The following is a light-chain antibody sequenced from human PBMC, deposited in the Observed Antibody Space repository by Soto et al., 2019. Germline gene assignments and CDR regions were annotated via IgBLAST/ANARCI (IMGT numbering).Light chain of an antibody. Sequence: QSVLTQPASVSGSPGQSITISCIGTSSDVGNYNFVSWYQHHPGKAPRLIISEVSNRPSGIPSRFSGSKSGNTASLTISGLRAEDEADYYCCSYTRSDTLLFGGGTKVTDL. J-gene: IGLJ2*01. CDR2: EVS. V-gene: IGLV2-23*02. CDR1: SSDVGNYNF. CDR3: CSYTRSDTLL.